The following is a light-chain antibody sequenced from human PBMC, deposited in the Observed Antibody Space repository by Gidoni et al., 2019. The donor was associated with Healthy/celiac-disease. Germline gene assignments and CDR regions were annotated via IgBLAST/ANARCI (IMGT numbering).Light chain of an antibody. CDR3: QQYYSSPYT. J-gene: IGKJ2*01. V-gene: IGKV1-39*01. Sequence: IQMTQSPSSLSASVGDRVTITCRASQGISSYLDWYQQKPGKAPKLLIYAASSLQSGVPSRFSGSGSGTDFTLTISCLQSEDFATYYCQQYYSSPYTFGEGTKLEIK. CDR2: AAS. CDR1: QGISSY.